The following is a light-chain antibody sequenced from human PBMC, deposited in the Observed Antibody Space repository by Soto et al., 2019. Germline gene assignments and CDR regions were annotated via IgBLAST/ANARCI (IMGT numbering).Light chain of an antibody. V-gene: IGLV2-14*01. CDR1: SSDVGGYNY. CDR3: SSYTSSSLGV. CDR2: DVS. Sequence: QSALTQPASVSGSPGQSITISCTGTSSDVGGYNYVSWYQQHPGKAPKLIIYDVSNRPSGVSNRFSDSKSGNTASLTISGLQAEDEADYYCSSYTSSSLGVFGTGTKLTVL. J-gene: IGLJ1*01.